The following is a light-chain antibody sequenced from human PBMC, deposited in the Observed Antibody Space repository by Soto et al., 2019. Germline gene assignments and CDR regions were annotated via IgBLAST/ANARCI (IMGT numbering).Light chain of an antibody. CDR1: QDISNY. CDR3: QQYDNLPT. Sequence: DIQMTQSPSSLSASVGDRVTITCQASQDISNYLNWYQQKPGKAPKLLIYDASNLETGVPSRFSGSGSDTDFTFTVSSLQPEDIATYYCQQYDNLPTFDPGNKVHIK. CDR2: DAS. J-gene: IGKJ3*01. V-gene: IGKV1-33*01.